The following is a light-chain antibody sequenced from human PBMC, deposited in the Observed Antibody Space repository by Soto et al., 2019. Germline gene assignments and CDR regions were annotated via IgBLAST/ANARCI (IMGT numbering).Light chain of an antibody. CDR1: SGHSSYA. V-gene: IGLV4-69*02. CDR3: QTWDTGIVV. CDR2: LNSDGSH. Sequence: QLVLTQSPSASASLGASVKLTCTLSSGHSSYAIAWHQQQPEKGPRYLMKLNSDGSHSKGDGIPDRFSGSSSGAERHLTISSLQSEDEADYYCQTWDTGIVVFGGGTQLTVL. J-gene: IGLJ2*01.